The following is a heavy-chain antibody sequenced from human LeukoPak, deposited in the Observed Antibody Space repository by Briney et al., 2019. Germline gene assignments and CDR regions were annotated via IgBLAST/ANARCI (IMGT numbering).Heavy chain of an antibody. CDR2: IYSGGGT. CDR1: GFTVSSNY. CDR3: VRDDRRYGDYGYFDY. Sequence: PGGSLRLSCAASGFTVSSNYMNWVRQAPGKGLEWVSVIYSGGGTYYADSVKGRFTISRDNSKNTLYLQMNSLRAEDTAVYYCVRDDRRYGDYGYFDYWGQGTLVTVSS. D-gene: IGHD4-17*01. V-gene: IGHV3-66*01. J-gene: IGHJ4*02.